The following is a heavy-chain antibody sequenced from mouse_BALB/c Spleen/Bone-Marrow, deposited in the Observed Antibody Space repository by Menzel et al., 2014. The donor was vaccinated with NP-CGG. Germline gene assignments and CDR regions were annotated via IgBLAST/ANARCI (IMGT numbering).Heavy chain of an antibody. D-gene: IGHD2-1*01. CDR2: IHPSDSET. CDR1: GYSFTTYW. CDR3: AREKVYYGISWFAY. J-gene: IGHJ3*01. V-gene: IGHV1-61*01. Sequence: QVQLQQSGTEVVRPGASVKLSSKASGYSFTTYWMNWVKQRPGQGLEWIGMIHPSDSETRLNQKFKDKATLTVDKSSSTAYMQLNSPTSEDSAVYYCAREKVYYGISWFAYWGQGTLVTVSA.